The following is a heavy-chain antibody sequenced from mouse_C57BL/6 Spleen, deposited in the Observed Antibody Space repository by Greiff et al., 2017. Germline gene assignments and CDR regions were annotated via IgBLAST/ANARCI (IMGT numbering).Heavy chain of an antibody. CDR2: IYPGDGDT. D-gene: IGHD1-1*02. Sequence: QVQLKESGAELVKPGASVQISCKASGYAFSSYWMNWVKQRPGKGLEWIGQIYPGDGDTNYNGKFKGKATLTADKSSSTAYMQLSSLTSEDSAVYFCARLRDYDYDAMDYWGLGTSVTVSS. CDR1: GYAFSSYW. V-gene: IGHV1-80*01. CDR3: ARLRDYDYDAMDY. J-gene: IGHJ4*01.